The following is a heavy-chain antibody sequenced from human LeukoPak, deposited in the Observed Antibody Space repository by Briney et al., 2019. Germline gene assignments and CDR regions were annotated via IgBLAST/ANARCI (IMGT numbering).Heavy chain of an antibody. Sequence: GASGKVSCKASGFTFTGYYMPWVRHAPGQGLEWRGWINPNSGGTNYAQKFQGRVTMTRDTSISTAYMELSRLRSDDTAVYYCARSDTTGTSDYWGQGTLVTVSS. D-gene: IGHD1-1*01. CDR3: ARSDTTGTSDY. CDR2: INPNSGGT. V-gene: IGHV1-2*02. J-gene: IGHJ4*02. CDR1: GFTFTGYY.